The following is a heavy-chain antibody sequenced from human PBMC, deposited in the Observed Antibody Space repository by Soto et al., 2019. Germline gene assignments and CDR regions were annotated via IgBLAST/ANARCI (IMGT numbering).Heavy chain of an antibody. D-gene: IGHD3-3*01. J-gene: IGHJ5*02. CDR1: GYTFRNYG. Sequence: QAQLVQSGAEMKKPGASVKVSCKASGYTFRNYGITWVRQAPGQGLEWMGWISAYDGHSNYAQNLQGRVTMTTDTSTNTAYMELRSLRSDDTAVYYCARDEGFLRSWGQGTLVDVSS. CDR3: ARDEGFLRS. V-gene: IGHV1-18*01. CDR2: ISAYDGHS.